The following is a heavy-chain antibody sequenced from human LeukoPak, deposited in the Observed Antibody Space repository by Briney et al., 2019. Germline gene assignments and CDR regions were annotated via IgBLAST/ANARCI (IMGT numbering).Heavy chain of an antibody. Sequence: GESLKISCKGSGYSFTNYWIGWVRQMPGKGLEWMGVIYPGDSDTRYSPSFQGQVTISADKSISTAYLQWSGLKASDTAMYYCARNSGNYYRAYFDYWGQGTLVTVSS. V-gene: IGHV5-51*01. J-gene: IGHJ4*02. CDR3: ARNSGNYYRAYFDY. CDR1: GYSFTNYW. CDR2: IYPGDSDT. D-gene: IGHD1-26*01.